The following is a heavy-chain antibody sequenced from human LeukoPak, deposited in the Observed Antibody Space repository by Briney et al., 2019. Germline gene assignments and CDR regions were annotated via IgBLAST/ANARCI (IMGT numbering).Heavy chain of an antibody. V-gene: IGHV4-4*02. J-gene: IGHJ4*02. CDR2: IHHSGST. CDR3: APSPCSGDSCYRFDF. CDR1: GASISSSYW. Sequence: SGTLSLTCAVSGASISSSYWRSWVRQPPGKGLEWIGEIHHSGSTKYNPSLKSRVTISVDKSKNQFSLKLSSVTAADTAVYYCAPSPCSGDSCYRFDFWGQGTQVTVSS. D-gene: IGHD2-15*01.